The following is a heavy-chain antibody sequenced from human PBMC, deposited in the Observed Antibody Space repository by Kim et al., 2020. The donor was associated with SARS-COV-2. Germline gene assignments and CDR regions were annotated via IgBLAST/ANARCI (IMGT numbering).Heavy chain of an antibody. D-gene: IGHD3-9*01. Sequence: GGSLRLSCAASGFTFSSYAMSWVRQAPGKGLEWVSAISGSGGSTYYADSVKGRFTISRDNSKNTLYLQMNSLRAEDTAVYYCAKFLPQGPYDILTEGFWYYFDYWGQGTLVTVSS. CDR1: GFTFSSYA. J-gene: IGHJ4*02. CDR2: ISGSGGST. CDR3: AKFLPQGPYDILTEGFWYYFDY. V-gene: IGHV3-23*01.